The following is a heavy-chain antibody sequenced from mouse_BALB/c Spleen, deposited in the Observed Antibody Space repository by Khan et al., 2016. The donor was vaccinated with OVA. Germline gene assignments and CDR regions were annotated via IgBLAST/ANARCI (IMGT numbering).Heavy chain of an antibody. CDR2: IAPGSGSS. J-gene: IGHJ4*01. V-gene: IGHV1S41*01. CDR3: ARSNYYGNSLYAMDY. Sequence: DLVKPGASVKLSCKASGYTFTSYWINWIKQRPGQGLEWIGHIAPGSGSSYYNEMFKGMATLTVDTYSSTAYIQLSSLSSEDSAVYILARSNYYGNSLYAMDYWGQGTSVTVSS. CDR1: GYTFTSYW. D-gene: IGHD1-1*01.